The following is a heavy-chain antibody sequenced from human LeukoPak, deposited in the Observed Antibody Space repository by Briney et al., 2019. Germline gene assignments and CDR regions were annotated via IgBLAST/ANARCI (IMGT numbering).Heavy chain of an antibody. V-gene: IGHV3-49*04. J-gene: IGHJ4*02. CDR3: TRGPLTYYYDSSGYYTQYDY. Sequence: EPGGSLRLSCTASGITFGDYAMSWVRQAPGKGLGWVGFIRSKAYGGTTEYAASVEGRFTISRDDSKSIAYLQMNSLKTEDTAVYYCTRGPLTYYYDSSGYYTQYDYWGQGTLVTVSS. CDR2: IRSKAYGGTT. CDR1: GITFGDYA. D-gene: IGHD3-22*01.